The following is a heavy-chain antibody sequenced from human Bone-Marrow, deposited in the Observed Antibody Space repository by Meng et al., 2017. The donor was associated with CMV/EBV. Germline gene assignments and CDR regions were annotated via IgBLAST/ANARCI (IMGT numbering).Heavy chain of an antibody. D-gene: IGHD2-2*01. CDR1: GYTFTGYY. Sequence: ASVKVSCKASGYTFTGYYMHWVRRAPGQGLEWMGWINPNSGGTNYAQKFQGRVTMTRDTSISTAYMELSRLRSDDTAVYYCARDPPKQGYCSSTSCPPWDYWGQGTLVTVSS. CDR3: ARDPPKQGYCSSTSCPPWDY. CDR2: INPNSGGT. J-gene: IGHJ4*02. V-gene: IGHV1-2*02.